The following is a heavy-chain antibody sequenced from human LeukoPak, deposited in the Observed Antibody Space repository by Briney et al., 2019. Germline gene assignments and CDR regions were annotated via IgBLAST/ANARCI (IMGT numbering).Heavy chain of an antibody. V-gene: IGHV4-59*01. CDR3: ARDSGLGYCSTTSCSYGLDV. CDR2: IQYSGST. J-gene: IGHJ6*02. Sequence: SENLSLTCSVSDGSISNYYWTWIRQPPEKGLEWIGNIQYSGSTNFNPSLKSRVTVSVDTSKNQVSLKLRSVTAADTAVYYCARDSGLGYCSTTSCSYGLDVWGQGTTVFVS. D-gene: IGHD2-2*01. CDR1: DGSISNYY.